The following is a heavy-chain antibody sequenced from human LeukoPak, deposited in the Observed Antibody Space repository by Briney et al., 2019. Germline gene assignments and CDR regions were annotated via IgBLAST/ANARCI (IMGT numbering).Heavy chain of an antibody. V-gene: IGHV3-20*04. CDR1: GFTFDDYG. CDR3: ARDSYSGSYSYFDY. CDR2: INWNGGST. D-gene: IGHD1-26*01. J-gene: IGHJ4*02. Sequence: GGSLRLSCAASGFTFDDYGMSWVRQAPGKGLEWVSGINWNGGSTGYADSVKGRFTISRDNAKNSLYLQMNSLRAEDTALYYCARDSYSGSYSYFDYWGQGTLVTVSS.